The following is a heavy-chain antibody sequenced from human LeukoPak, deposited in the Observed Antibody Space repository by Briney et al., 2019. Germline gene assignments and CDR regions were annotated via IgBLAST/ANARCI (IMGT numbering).Heavy chain of an antibody. Sequence: SVKVSCKASGGTFSSYAISWVRQAPGQGLEWMGGIIPIFGTANYAQKFQGRVAITADESTSTAYMELSSLRSEDTAVYYCASGLYDILTGYEVYYYYGMDVWGQGTTVTVSS. CDR2: IIPIFGTA. J-gene: IGHJ6*02. V-gene: IGHV1-69*01. D-gene: IGHD3-9*01. CDR3: ASGLYDILTGYEVYYYYGMDV. CDR1: GGTFSSYA.